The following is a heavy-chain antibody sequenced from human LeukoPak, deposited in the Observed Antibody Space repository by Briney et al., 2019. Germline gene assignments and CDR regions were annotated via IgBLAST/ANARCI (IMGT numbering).Heavy chain of an antibody. Sequence: AGGSLRLSCAASGFTFSSYAMSWVRQAPGKGLEWVSAISGSGGSTYYADSVKGRFTISRDNAKNSLYLQMNSLRAEDTAVYYCARAPGDSYDILTGYYKVLYYFDYWGQGTLATVSS. J-gene: IGHJ4*02. CDR3: ARAPGDSYDILTGYYKVLYYFDY. D-gene: IGHD3-9*01. CDR2: ISGSGGST. V-gene: IGHV3-23*01. CDR1: GFTFSSYA.